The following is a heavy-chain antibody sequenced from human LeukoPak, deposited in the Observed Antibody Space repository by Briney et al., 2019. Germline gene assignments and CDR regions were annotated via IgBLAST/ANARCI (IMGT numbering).Heavy chain of an antibody. CDR2: IDPSDSYT. J-gene: IGHJ4*02. D-gene: IGHD3-16*01. Sequence: GESLKISCKGSGYSFTTYWITWVRQMPGKGLEWMGRIDPSDSYTNYSPSFQGHFTISADKSISTAYLQWSSLKASDTAMYYCAKRLIGGPCDNWGQGTLVTVSS. CDR1: GYSFTTYW. CDR3: AKRLIGGPCDN. V-gene: IGHV5-10-1*01.